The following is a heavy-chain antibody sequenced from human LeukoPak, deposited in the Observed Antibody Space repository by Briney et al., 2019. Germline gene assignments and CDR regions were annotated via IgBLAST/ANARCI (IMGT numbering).Heavy chain of an antibody. CDR1: GFIFTKYW. J-gene: IGHJ4*02. V-gene: IGHV3-74*01. CDR3: ARLDSGSYYYYFDY. CDR2: VNSDGSAT. Sequence: GGSLRLSCAASGFIFTKYWMHWVRQAPGKGLVWVSHVNSDGSATSYADSVKGRFTISRDNAKNSLYLQMNSLRAEDTALYYCARLDSGSYYYYFDYWGQGTLVTVSS. D-gene: IGHD1-26*01.